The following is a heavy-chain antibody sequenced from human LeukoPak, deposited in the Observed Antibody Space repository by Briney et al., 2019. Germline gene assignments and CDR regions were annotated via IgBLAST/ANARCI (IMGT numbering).Heavy chain of an antibody. CDR3: ARGQQQLARKRNNWFDP. Sequence: PSQTLSLTGTVSGGSISSGGYDWSWIRQHPGKGLEWTGYIYYTGSTYYNPSLKSRVTISVDTSKNQFSLKLSSVTAADTAVYYCARGQQQLARKRNNWFDPWGQGTLVTVSS. J-gene: IGHJ5*02. V-gene: IGHV4-31*03. CDR2: IYYTGST. CDR1: GGSISSGGYD. D-gene: IGHD6-13*01.